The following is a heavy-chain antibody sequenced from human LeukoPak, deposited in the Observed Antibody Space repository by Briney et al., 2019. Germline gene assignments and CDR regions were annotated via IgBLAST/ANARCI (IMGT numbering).Heavy chain of an antibody. V-gene: IGHV4-59*01. D-gene: IGHD6-6*01. CDR1: GGSISGYY. CDR3: ARGGAARLHFQN. J-gene: IGHJ1*01. CDR2: IYYSGST. Sequence: SETPSLTCTVSGGSISGYYWSWIRQPPGEGLEWIGYIYYSGSTNYNPSLKSRVTISVDTSKNQFSLNLHSVTAADTAVYYCARGGAARLHFQNWGQGTLVTVSS.